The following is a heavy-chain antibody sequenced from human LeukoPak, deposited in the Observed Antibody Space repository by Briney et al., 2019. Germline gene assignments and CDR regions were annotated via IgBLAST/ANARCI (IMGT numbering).Heavy chain of an antibody. CDR3: ARDLSGVTGYTYGRGIDY. D-gene: IGHD5-18*01. CDR2: IKQDGSEK. CDR1: GFTFSSYG. V-gene: IGHV3-7*01. J-gene: IGHJ4*02. Sequence: PGGTLRLSCAASGFTFSSYGMSWVRQAPGKGLEWVANIKQDGSEKYYVDSVKGRFTISRDNAKNSLYLQMSSLRAEDTAVYYCARDLSGVTGYTYGRGIDYWGQGTLVTVSS.